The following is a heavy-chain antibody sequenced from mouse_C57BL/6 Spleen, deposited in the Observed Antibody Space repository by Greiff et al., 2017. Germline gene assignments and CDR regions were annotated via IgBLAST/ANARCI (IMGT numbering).Heavy chain of an antibody. D-gene: IGHD4-1*01. CDR3: ARAANWDGYFDY. Sequence: VQLQESGPGLVKPSQSLSLTCSVTGYSITSGYYWNWIRQFPGNKLEWMGYISYDGSNNYNPSLKNRISITRDTSKNQFFLKLNSVTTEDTATYYCARAANWDGYFDYWGQGTTLTVSS. CDR2: ISYDGSN. CDR1: GYSITSGYY. V-gene: IGHV3-6*01. J-gene: IGHJ2*01.